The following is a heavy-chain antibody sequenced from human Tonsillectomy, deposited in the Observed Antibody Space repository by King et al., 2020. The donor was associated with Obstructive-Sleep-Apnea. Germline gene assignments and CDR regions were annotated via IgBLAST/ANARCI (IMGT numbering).Heavy chain of an antibody. Sequence: VQLVESGGGLVQPGGSLRLSCAASGFTFSSYSMNWVRQAPGKGLEWVSYISSSSSTIYYADSVKGRFTISRDNAKNSLYLQMNSLRAEDTAVYYCARDSSGSYRYYYYGMDVWGQGTTVTVSS. V-gene: IGHV3-48*01. D-gene: IGHD3-10*01. CDR3: ARDSSGSYRYYYYGMDV. CDR2: ISSSSSTI. J-gene: IGHJ6*02. CDR1: GFTFSSYS.